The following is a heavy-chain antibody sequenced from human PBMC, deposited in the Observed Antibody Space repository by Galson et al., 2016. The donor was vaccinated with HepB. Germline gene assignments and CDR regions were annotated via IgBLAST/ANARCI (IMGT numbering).Heavy chain of an antibody. CDR2: LFWDDNE. J-gene: IGHJ5*02. CDR3: AHRPRGRNWFDP. D-gene: IGHD2/OR15-2a*01. Sequence: PALVKPTQTLTLTCTFSGFSLSDSGEGVGWIRQPPGKALEWVALLFWDDNERYSPSLKTRLTITKDTSKNQVVLTMTNMDPEDTATYYCAHRPRGRNWFDPWGQGTLVTVSS. CDR1: GFSLSDSGEG. V-gene: IGHV2-5*02.